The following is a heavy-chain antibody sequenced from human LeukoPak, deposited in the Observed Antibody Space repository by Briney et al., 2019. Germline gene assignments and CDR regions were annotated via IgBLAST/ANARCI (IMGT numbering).Heavy chain of an antibody. Sequence: SETLSLTCTVSGGSISRGTYYWSWLRQPAGKGLEWIGHIYTSGDTKYNPSLKSRVTISVDTSKNQFSLKLSSVTAADTAVYYCATTYSSWYYYYMDVWGKGTTVTVSS. CDR1: GGSISRGTYY. CDR3: ATTYSSWYYYYMDV. D-gene: IGHD3-16*01. J-gene: IGHJ6*03. CDR2: IYTSGDT. V-gene: IGHV4-61*09.